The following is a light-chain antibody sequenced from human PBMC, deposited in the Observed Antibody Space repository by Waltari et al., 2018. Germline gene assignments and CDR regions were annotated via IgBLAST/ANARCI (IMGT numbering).Light chain of an antibody. V-gene: IGKV1-39*01. Sequence: DHQMTQSPSALSASVGDRVTITCRASQSIRTNLTCYQQKPGKAPKVLIYGASSLQSGVPSRFSGSASGTEFTLTISILQPEDFATYSCQQSHTSRTFGQGTKVEIK. CDR1: QSIRTN. CDR3: QQSHTSRT. J-gene: IGKJ1*01. CDR2: GAS.